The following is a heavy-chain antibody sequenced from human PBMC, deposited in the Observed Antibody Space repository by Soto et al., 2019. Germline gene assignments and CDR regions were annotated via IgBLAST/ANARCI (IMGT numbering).Heavy chain of an antibody. Sequence: PGGSLRLSCAASGFTFSSYAMSWVRQAPGKGLEWVSAISGSGGSTYYADSVKGQFTISRDNSKNTLYLQMNSLRAEDTAVYYCAKDRTAVARGADYFQHWGQGTLVTVSS. D-gene: IGHD6-19*01. V-gene: IGHV3-23*01. J-gene: IGHJ1*01. CDR3: AKDRTAVARGADYFQH. CDR2: ISGSGGST. CDR1: GFTFSSYA.